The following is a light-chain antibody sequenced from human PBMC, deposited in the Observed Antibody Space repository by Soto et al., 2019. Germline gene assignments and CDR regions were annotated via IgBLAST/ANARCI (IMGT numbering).Light chain of an antibody. Sequence: DIQLTQSPSFLSASVGDRVTITCRASQGISSYLAWYQQIPGKAPKLLIFAASTLQSGVPSRFSGSGSGTEFTLTISDLQPEDFANYYCQRLQAFGQGTRVEMK. V-gene: IGKV1-9*01. CDR1: QGISSY. J-gene: IGKJ1*01. CDR3: QRLQA. CDR2: AAS.